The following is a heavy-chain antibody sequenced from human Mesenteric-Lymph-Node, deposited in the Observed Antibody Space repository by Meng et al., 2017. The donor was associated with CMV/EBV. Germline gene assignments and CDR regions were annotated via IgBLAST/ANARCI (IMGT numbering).Heavy chain of an antibody. CDR1: GYTFTGYY. CDR2: INPNSGGT. D-gene: IGHD6-6*01. J-gene: IGHJ3*02. Sequence: ASVKVSCKASGYTFTGYYMHWVRQAPGQGLEWMGWINPNSGGTNYAQKFQGRVTMTRDTSISTAYMELSRLRSDDTAVYYCARESSSYSSSSYAFDIWGQGTMVTVSS. CDR3: ARESSSYSSSSYAFDI. V-gene: IGHV1-2*02.